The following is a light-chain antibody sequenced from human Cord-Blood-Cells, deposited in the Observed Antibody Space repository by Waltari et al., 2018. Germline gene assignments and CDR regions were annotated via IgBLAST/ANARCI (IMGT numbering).Light chain of an antibody. CDR2: DAS. V-gene: IGKV1-33*01. Sequence: DTQMTPSPPSLSASVGDRVNITCQASQDISNYLNWYQQKPGKAPKLLIYDASNLETGVPSRFSGSGSGTDFTFTISSLQPEDIATYYCQQYDNLFTFGPGTKVDIK. CDR1: QDISNY. J-gene: IGKJ3*01. CDR3: QQYDNLFT.